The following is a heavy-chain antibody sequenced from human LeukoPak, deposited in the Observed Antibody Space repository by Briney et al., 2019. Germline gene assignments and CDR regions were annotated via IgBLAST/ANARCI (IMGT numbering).Heavy chain of an antibody. CDR3: ARGRYCSGGSCELDI. V-gene: IGHV3-21*01. D-gene: IGHD2-15*01. CDR2: ISSSSSYI. CDR1: GFTLSSYS. Sequence: PGGSLRLSCAASGFTLSSYSMNWVRQAPGKGLEWVSSISSSSSYIYYADSVKGRFTISRDNAKNSLYLQMNSLRAEDTAVYYCARGRYCSGGSCELDIWGQGTMVTVSS. J-gene: IGHJ3*02.